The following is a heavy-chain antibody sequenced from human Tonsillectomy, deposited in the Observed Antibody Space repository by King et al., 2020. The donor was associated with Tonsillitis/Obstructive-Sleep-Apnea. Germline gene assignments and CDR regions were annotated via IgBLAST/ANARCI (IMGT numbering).Heavy chain of an antibody. CDR2: IYYSGGT. CDR1: GGSINSYY. J-gene: IGHJ3*02. Sequence: VQLQESGPGLVKPSETLSLTCTVSGGSINSYYWSWIRQPPGKRLEWIGYIYYSGGTKYNPSLKSRVTISVDTSKNQFSLNLTSVTAADTAVYYCAREGDDAFDIWGQGTMVTVSS. CDR3: AREGDDAFDI. V-gene: IGHV4-59*01. D-gene: IGHD3-16*01.